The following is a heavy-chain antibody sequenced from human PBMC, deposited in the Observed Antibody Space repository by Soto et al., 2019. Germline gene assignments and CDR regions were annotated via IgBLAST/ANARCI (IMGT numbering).Heavy chain of an antibody. CDR2: ISYSGST. CDR3: ARHILSSGWLPIDY. J-gene: IGHJ4*02. CDR1: GGSISSSSYY. Sequence: SETLSLTCTVSGGSISSSSYYWGWIRQPPGKGLEWIGTISYSGSTYYNPSPKGRVSISVDTSKNQFPLKLSSVTAADTALYYRARHILSSGWLPIDYWGQGTLVTVSS. D-gene: IGHD6-19*01. V-gene: IGHV4-39*01.